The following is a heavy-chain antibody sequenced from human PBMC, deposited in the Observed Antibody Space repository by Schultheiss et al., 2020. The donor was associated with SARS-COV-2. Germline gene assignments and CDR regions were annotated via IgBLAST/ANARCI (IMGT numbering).Heavy chain of an antibody. J-gene: IGHJ4*02. D-gene: IGHD6-19*01. CDR2: IGTAGDP. V-gene: IGHV3-13*05. CDR3: ASSGWSEDYFDY. Sequence: GESLKISCAASGFTFSSYEMNWVRQAPGKGLEWVSAIGTAGDPYYPGSVKGRFTISRDNSKNTLYLQMYSLRAEDTAVFYCASSGWSEDYFDYWGQGTLVTVSS. CDR1: GFTFSSYE.